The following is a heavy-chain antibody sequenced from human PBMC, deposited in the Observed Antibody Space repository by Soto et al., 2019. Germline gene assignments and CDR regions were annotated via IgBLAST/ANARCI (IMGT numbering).Heavy chain of an antibody. CDR3: ARDRGPSSGYYPYWFDP. V-gene: IGHV1-3*04. CDR2: INTDNGNT. CDR1: GYTFTTYA. Sequence: ASVKVSCKASGYTFTTYAIHWVRQAPGQSLEWMGWINTDNGNTYYSQKMQARVTITRDTSASTAYMELSRLRSEDTAVYYCARDRGPSSGYYPYWFDPWGQGTLVTI. J-gene: IGHJ5*02. D-gene: IGHD3-22*01.